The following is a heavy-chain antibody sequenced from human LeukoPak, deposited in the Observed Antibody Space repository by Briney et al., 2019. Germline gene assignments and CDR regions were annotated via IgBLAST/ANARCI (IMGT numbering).Heavy chain of an antibody. Sequence: GGSLRLSCAASGFTFNDYGMSWVRQAPGKGLEWVAVISYDGSNKYYADSVKGRFTISRDNSKNTLYLQMNSLRAEDTAVYYCARDTADYYSSGSYVFDYWGQGTLVTVSS. CDR2: ISYDGSNK. CDR1: GFTFNDYG. CDR3: ARDTADYYSSGSYVFDY. V-gene: IGHV3-30*03. D-gene: IGHD3-10*01. J-gene: IGHJ4*02.